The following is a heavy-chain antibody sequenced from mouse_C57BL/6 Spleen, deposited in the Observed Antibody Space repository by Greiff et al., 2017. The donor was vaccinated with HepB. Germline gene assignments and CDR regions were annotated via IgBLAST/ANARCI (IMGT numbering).Heavy chain of an antibody. CDR1: GYTFTSYW. CDR2: IDPSDSYT. V-gene: IGHV1-69*01. D-gene: IGHD2-3*01. CDR3: ARGHIGGYYGDYAMDY. J-gene: IGHJ4*01. Sequence: QVQLQQSGAELVMPGASVKLSCKASGYTFTSYWMHWVKQRPGQGLEWIGEIDPSDSYTNYNQKFKGKSTLTVDKSSSTAYMQLSSLTSEDSAVYYCARGHIGGYYGDYAMDYWGQGTSVTVSS.